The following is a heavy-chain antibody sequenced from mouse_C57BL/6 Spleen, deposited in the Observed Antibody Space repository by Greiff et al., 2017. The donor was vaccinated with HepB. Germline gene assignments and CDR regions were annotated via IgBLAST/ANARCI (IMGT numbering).Heavy chain of an antibody. CDR1: GYSFTGYY. CDR2: INPSTGGT. Sequence: LVESGPELVKPGASVKISCKASGYSFTGYYMNWVKQSPEKSLEWIGEINPSTGGTTYNQKFKAKATLTVDKSSSTAYMQLKSLTSEDAAVYYCAREDGSSSFAYWGQGTLVTVSA. CDR3: AREDGSSSFAY. J-gene: IGHJ3*01. D-gene: IGHD1-1*01. V-gene: IGHV1-42*01.